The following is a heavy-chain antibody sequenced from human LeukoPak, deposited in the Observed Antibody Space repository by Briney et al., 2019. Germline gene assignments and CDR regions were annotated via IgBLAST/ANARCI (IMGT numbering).Heavy chain of an antibody. Sequence: SETLSLTCTVSGGSISSSSYYWGWIRQPPGKGLEWIGSVYYSGSTYYNPSLKSRVTISVDTSKNQFSLKLSSVTAADTAVYYCARWYSSSWGRLFDYWGQGTLVTVSS. CDR1: GGSISSSSYY. D-gene: IGHD6-13*01. V-gene: IGHV4-39*07. CDR3: ARWYSSSWGRLFDY. CDR2: VYYSGST. J-gene: IGHJ4*02.